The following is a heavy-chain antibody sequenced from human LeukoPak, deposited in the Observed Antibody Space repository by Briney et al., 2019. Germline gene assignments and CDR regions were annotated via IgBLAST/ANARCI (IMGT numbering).Heavy chain of an antibody. CDR1: GGSISSYY. V-gene: IGHV4-4*07. Sequence: ETLSLTCTVSGGSISSYYWSWIRQPAGKGLEWIGRIYTSGSTNYNPSLKSRVTMSVNTSKNQFSLKLSSVTAADTAVYYCARDVYYYDSSGYLDYYYYYMDVWGKGTTVTVSS. CDR3: ARDVYYYDSSGYLDYYYYYMDV. CDR2: IYTSGST. J-gene: IGHJ6*03. D-gene: IGHD3-22*01.